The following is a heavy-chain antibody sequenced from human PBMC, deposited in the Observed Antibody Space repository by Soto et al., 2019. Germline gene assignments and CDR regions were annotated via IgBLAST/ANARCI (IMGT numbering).Heavy chain of an antibody. D-gene: IGHD2-21*02. V-gene: IGHV3-7*01. CDR2: IKPDGSAT. CDR1: GFTFGSYW. J-gene: IGHJ4*02. CDR3: ARAGYCGPGCYYYFDY. Sequence: LRLSCAVSGFTFGSYWMNWVRLIPWKWLEWVAYIKPDGSATYYVDSVKGRFTISRDNAKNSLYLQMNSPRVEDTSVYYCARAGYCGPGCYYYFDYWGQGTLVTVSS.